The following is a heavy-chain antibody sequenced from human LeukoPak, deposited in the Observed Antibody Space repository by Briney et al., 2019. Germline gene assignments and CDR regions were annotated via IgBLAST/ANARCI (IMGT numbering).Heavy chain of an antibody. CDR1: GYPFANFA. D-gene: IGHD6-6*01. CDR3: AREPPSSSSPD. V-gene: IGHV1-18*01. Sequence: ASVKVSCKASGYPFANFAISWVRQARGQGLEWVGWISGDKGPTYYAQKLQDRVTLTTDTSTSTAYMELRSLRSDDTAVYYCAREPPSSSSPDWGQGTLVTVSS. J-gene: IGHJ4*02. CDR2: ISGDKGPT.